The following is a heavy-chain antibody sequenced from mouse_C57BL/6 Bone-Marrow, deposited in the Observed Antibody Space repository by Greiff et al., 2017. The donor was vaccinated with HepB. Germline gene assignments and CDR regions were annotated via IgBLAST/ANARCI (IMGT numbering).Heavy chain of an antibody. CDR2: ISSGGSYT. J-gene: IGHJ3*01. Sequence: EVQLVESGGDLVKPGGSLKLSCAASGFTFSSYGMSWVRQTPDKRLEWVATISSGGSYTYYPDSVKGRFTISRDNAKNTLYLQMSSLKSEDTAMYYCARHGDSSGYWFAYWGQGTLVTVSA. CDR1: GFTFSSYG. CDR3: ARHGDSSGYWFAY. D-gene: IGHD3-2*02. V-gene: IGHV5-6*01.